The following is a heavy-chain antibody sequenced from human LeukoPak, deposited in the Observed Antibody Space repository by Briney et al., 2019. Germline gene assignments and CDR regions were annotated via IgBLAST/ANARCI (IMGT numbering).Heavy chain of an antibody. CDR2: FYYSGST. V-gene: IGHV4-59*01. CDR3: AREDYGDHCFDY. Sequence: SETLSLTCTVSGVSISSYYWSWIRQPPGKGLEWIGSFYYSGSTNYNPSLESRVTISVDTSKNQFSLRLGSVTAADTAVYYCAREDYGDHCFDYWGQGTLVTVSS. CDR1: GVSISSYY. J-gene: IGHJ4*02. D-gene: IGHD4-17*01.